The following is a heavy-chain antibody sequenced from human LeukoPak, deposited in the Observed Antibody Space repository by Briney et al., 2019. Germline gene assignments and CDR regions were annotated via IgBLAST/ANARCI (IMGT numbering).Heavy chain of an antibody. CDR1: GFTFSRYT. J-gene: IGHJ5*02. CDR3: ARVLA. Sequence: GGSLRLSCAASGFTFSRYTMNWVRQAPGKGLEWVSSITSSSTYIYYADSLKGRFTISRDNAKNSLYLQMNSLRAEDTAVYYCARVLAWGQGTLVTVSS. V-gene: IGHV3-21*01. CDR2: ITSSSTYI.